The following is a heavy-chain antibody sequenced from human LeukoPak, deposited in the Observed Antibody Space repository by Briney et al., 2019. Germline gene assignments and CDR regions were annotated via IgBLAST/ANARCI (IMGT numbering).Heavy chain of an antibody. CDR2: IYYSGST. CDR3: ARGQVVTAIIDY. D-gene: IGHD2-21*02. J-gene: IGHJ4*02. V-gene: IGHV4-59*01. Sequence: SETLSLTCTVSGGSISSYYWSWIRQPPGKGLECIGYIYYSGSTNYNPSLKSRVTISVDTSKNQFSLKLSSVTAADTAVYYCARGQVVTAIIDYWGQGTLVTVSS. CDR1: GGSISSYY.